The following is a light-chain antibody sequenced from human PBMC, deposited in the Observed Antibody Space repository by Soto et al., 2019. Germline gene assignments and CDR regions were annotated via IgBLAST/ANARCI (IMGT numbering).Light chain of an antibody. CDR2: QVT. CDR3: MSYAGGNRFV. V-gene: IGLV2-8*01. CDR1: INDVGGYNY. Sequence: QCALTQPPSASGAPVQSVTISCAGTINDVGGYNYVSWYQQHPGKVPQLMIYQVTKRPSGVPDRFSASKSDTTASLTISGLQAEDEGDYYCMSYAGGNRFVFGTGTRSPS. J-gene: IGLJ1*01.